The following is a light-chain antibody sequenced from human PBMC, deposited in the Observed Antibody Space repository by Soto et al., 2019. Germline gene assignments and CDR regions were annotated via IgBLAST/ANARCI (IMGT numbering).Light chain of an antibody. CDR1: QSVSSSY. V-gene: IGKV3-20*01. CDR2: GAS. Sequence: EIVLTQSPGXLXXXXGXXXAXXCRASQSVSSSYLAWYQQKPGQAPRLLIYGASSRATGIPDRFSGSGSGTDFTLTISRLEPEDFAVYYCQQYGSSPTFGQGTRLEIK. CDR3: QQYGSSPT. J-gene: IGKJ5*01.